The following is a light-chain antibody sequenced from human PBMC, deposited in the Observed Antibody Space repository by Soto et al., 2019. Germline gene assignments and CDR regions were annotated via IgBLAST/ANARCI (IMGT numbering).Light chain of an antibody. V-gene: IGKV3-15*01. CDR3: QQYTSWHPIT. J-gene: IGKJ5*01. Sequence: EIIMTQSPATLSLSAGERVTLSCWASQSVRSNLAWYQQKLGQAPSLLIYGASTRANGIPARFSGSGSGADFTLTISSLQSEDFSVYYCQQYTSWHPITFGQGTRLEIK. CDR1: QSVRSN. CDR2: GAS.